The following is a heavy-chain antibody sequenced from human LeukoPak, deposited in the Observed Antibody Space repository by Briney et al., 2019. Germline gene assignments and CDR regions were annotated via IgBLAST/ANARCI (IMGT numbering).Heavy chain of an antibody. Sequence: PGRSLRLSCAASGFTFSSYWMSWVRQAPGKGLEWLSDISGSSGSIYYADSVKGRFTISRDNAKSSLYLQMNSLRAEDTAVYYCAKDFRGTMVRGATFDYWGQGTLVTVSS. D-gene: IGHD3-10*01. CDR3: AKDFRGTMVRGATFDY. CDR2: ISGSSGSI. V-gene: IGHV3-48*01. CDR1: GFTFSSYW. J-gene: IGHJ4*02.